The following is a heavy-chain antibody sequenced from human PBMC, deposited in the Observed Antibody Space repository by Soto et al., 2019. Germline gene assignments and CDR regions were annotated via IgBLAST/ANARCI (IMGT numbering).Heavy chain of an antibody. Sequence: QVQLQESGPGLVKPSQTLSLTCTVSGGSISSGGYYWSCIRQHQGKGLEWIGYIYYSGSTYFNPYLKSRVTISVDTSKNQFSLKLSSVPAADTAVYYCAREARYGDYGYWGQGTLVTVSS. V-gene: IGHV4-31*03. CDR2: IYYSGST. CDR3: AREARYGDYGY. CDR1: GGSISSGGYY. J-gene: IGHJ4*02. D-gene: IGHD4-17*01.